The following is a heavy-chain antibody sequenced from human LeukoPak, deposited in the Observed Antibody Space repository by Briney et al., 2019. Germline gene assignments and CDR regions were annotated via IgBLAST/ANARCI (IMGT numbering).Heavy chain of an antibody. J-gene: IGHJ4*02. V-gene: IGHV1-2*02. CDR2: INPNSGGT. CDR1: GYTFTGYY. CDR3: ARGVRVVPAAITDY. Sequence: ASVKVSCKASGYTFTGYYMHWVRQAPGQGLEWMGWINPNSGGTNYAQKFQGRVTMTRDTSISTAYMELSRRRSDDTAVYYCARGVRVVPAAITDYWGQGTLVTVSS. D-gene: IGHD2-2*02.